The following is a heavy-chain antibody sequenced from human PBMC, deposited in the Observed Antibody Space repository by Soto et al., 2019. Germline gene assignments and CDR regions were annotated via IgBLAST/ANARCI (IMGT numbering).Heavy chain of an antibody. D-gene: IGHD2-2*01. CDR3: AKGSPIICRFDP. CDR2: ISGSGGTT. CDR1: GFTFSSYA. V-gene: IGHV3-23*01. Sequence: EVQLLESGGGLVQPGGSLRLSCTASGFTFSSYAMSWVRQAPGKGLEWVSAISGSGGTTYHAGSVRGQSTSSRDNSKDTLVPQMTSVRAEDTAVYYCAKGSPIICRFDPWGQGTLVTVAS. J-gene: IGHJ5*02.